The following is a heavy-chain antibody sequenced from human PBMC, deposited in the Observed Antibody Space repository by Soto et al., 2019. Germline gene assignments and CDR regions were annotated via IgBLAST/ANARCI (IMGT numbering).Heavy chain of an antibody. CDR3: AVVPGIAVDDWFDP. D-gene: IGHD6-19*01. V-gene: IGHV4-59*08. CDR1: GGSISSYY. J-gene: IGHJ5*02. CDR2: IYYSGST. Sequence: SETLSLTCTVSGGSISSYYWSWIRQPPGKGLEWIGYIYYSGSTNYNPSLKSRVTISVDTSKNQFSLKLSSVTAADTAVYYCAVVPGIAVDDWFDPWGQGTLVTVS.